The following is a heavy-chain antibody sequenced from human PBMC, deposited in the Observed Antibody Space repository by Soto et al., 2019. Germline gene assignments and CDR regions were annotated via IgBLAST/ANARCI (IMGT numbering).Heavy chain of an antibody. J-gene: IGHJ4*02. CDR3: AKGGRQWLVTSDFNY. Sequence: GGSLRLSCAAAGFNFITYGRNWVRKTPGKGLEWVSFVSHGGRNTHYADSVKGRFTISRDSSKNTVSLEMTSLRAEDTAVYYCAKGGRQWLVTSDFNYWGQGALVTVPQ. V-gene: IGHV3-30*18. D-gene: IGHD6-19*01. CDR1: GFNFITYG. CDR2: VSHGGRNT.